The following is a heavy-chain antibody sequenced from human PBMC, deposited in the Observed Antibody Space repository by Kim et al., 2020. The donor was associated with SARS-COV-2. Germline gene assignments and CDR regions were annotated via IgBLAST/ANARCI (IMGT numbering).Heavy chain of an antibody. D-gene: IGHD3-10*01. V-gene: IGHV3-23*01. J-gene: IGHJ3*02. CDR3: AKDSGIWFGDNDAFDI. Sequence: SVKGRFTISRDNSKNTLYLQMNSLRAEDTAVYYCAKDSGIWFGDNDAFDIWGQGTMVTVSS.